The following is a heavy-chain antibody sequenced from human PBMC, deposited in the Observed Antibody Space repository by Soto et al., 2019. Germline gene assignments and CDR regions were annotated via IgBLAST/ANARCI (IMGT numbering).Heavy chain of an antibody. CDR1: GFTFSVSA. Sequence: EVQLVESGGGLVQPGVSLKLSRAASGFTFSVSAMHWVRQASGKGLEWVGRSRSKPNNYATAYAASVRGRFTISRDDSRNTAYLQMNSLKTEDTAVYFCTREEGGDALDMWGQGTMVTVSS. CDR3: TREEGGDALDM. J-gene: IGHJ3*02. D-gene: IGHD3-16*01. CDR2: SRSKPNNYAT. V-gene: IGHV3-73*01.